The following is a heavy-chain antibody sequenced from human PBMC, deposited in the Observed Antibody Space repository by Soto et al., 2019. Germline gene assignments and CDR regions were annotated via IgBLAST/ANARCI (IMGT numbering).Heavy chain of an antibody. CDR3: ARDSDHIVVGYYGSGSYYRFDY. D-gene: IGHD3-10*01. J-gene: IGHJ4*02. V-gene: IGHV1-18*01. CDR2: ISAYNGNT. Sequence: QVQLVQSGAEVKKPGASVKVSCKASGYTFTSYGISWVRQAPGQGLEWMGWISAYNGNTNYAQKLQGRVTMTTDTSTSTAYMELRSLRSDDTAVYYCARDSDHIVVGYYGSGSYYRFDYWGQGTLVTVSS. CDR1: GYTFTSYG.